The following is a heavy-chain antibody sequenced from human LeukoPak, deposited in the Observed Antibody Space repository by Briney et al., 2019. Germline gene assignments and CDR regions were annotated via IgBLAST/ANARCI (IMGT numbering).Heavy chain of an antibody. J-gene: IGHJ4*02. V-gene: IGHV3-7*01. D-gene: IGHD3-10*01. CDR2: IKRYGSET. CDR1: GFPFKGYW. CDR3: ARDGGELWPLDE. Sequence: GGSLRLSCVASGFPFKGYWMPWVRQSPGKGLDWVANIKRYGSETNYLDSVKGRFTLSRDNARDSLFLEMNNLRVDDTAVYYCARDGGELWPLDEWGQGILVTASS.